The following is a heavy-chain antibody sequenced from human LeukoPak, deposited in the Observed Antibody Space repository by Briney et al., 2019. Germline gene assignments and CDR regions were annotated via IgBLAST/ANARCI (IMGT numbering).Heavy chain of an antibody. CDR3: ARQVATTADAFDI. Sequence: PSETLSLTCTVSGGSISSYYWSWIRQPPGKGLEWIGNIYYSGSTNYIPSLKSRVTISVDTSKNQFSLKLSSVTAADTAVYYCARQVATTADAFDIWGQGTMVAVSS. J-gene: IGHJ3*02. D-gene: IGHD1-26*01. CDR2: IYYSGST. CDR1: GGSISSYY. V-gene: IGHV4-59*08.